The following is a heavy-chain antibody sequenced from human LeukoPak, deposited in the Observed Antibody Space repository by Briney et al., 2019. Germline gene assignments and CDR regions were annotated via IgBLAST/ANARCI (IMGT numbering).Heavy chain of an antibody. D-gene: IGHD1-26*01. CDR1: GFTFSSYW. V-gene: IGHV3-74*01. J-gene: IGHJ4*02. CDR2: INSDGSST. Sequence: PGGSLRLSCAASGFTFSSYWMHWVRRAPGKGLVWVSRINSDGSSTSYADSVKGRFTISRDNAKNTLYLQMNSLRAEDTAVYYCARSGGSYYSFDYWGQGTLVTVSS. CDR3: ARSGGSYYSFDY.